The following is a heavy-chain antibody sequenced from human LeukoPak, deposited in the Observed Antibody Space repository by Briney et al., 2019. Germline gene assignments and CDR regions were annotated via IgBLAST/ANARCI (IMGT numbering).Heavy chain of an antibody. D-gene: IGHD1-26*01. J-gene: IGHJ4*02. Sequence: PGGSLRLSCAASGFTFTNAWMSWVRQAPGKGLEWVGRIISKTDGGTTDYAAPVKGRFTISRDDSKNTLYLQMNSLKTEDTAMYYCTAGVGTSDFDYWGQGTLLTVSS. CDR3: TAGVGTSDFDY. V-gene: IGHV3-15*01. CDR2: IISKTDGGTT. CDR1: GFTFTNAW.